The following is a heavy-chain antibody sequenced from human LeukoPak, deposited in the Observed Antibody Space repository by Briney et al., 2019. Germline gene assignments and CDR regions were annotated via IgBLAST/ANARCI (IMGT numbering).Heavy chain of an antibody. J-gene: IGHJ4*02. V-gene: IGHV1-2*04. CDR1: GYTFTRYY. CDR2: INPNSGGT. Sequence: ASVKASCKASGYTFTRYYMHWVRQAPGQGLEWMGWINPNSGGTNYAQKFQGWVTMTRDTSVSTAYMELSRLRSDDTAVYYCARDRDYDFWSGYPNFDYWGQGTLVTVSS. D-gene: IGHD3-3*01. CDR3: ARDRDYDFWSGYPNFDY.